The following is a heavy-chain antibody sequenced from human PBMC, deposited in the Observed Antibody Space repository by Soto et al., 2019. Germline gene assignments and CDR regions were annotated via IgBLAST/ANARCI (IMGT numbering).Heavy chain of an antibody. Sequence: EVQLLESGGGLVQPGGSLRLSCAASGFTFSSYAMSWVRQAPGKGLEWVSAISGSGGSTYYADSVKGRFTISRDNSKNTLYPQMNSLRAEDTAVYYCAKDRARHCSGGSCSFDPWGQGTLVTVSS. CDR2: ISGSGGST. D-gene: IGHD2-15*01. V-gene: IGHV3-23*01. CDR3: AKDRARHCSGGSCSFDP. CDR1: GFTFSSYA. J-gene: IGHJ5*02.